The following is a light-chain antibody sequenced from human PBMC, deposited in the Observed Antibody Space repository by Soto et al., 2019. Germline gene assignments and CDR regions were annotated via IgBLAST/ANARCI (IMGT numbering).Light chain of an antibody. Sequence: DIQMTQSPSSVSASVGDRVTITCRASQGISRWLGWYQQKPGKAPNLLIHTASSLQSGVPSRFRGSGSGTDFTLTISSLQPEDFATYFCPQANRFPLSFGGGTKVEIK. J-gene: IGKJ4*01. CDR3: PQANRFPLS. CDR1: QGISRW. CDR2: TAS. V-gene: IGKV1-12*01.